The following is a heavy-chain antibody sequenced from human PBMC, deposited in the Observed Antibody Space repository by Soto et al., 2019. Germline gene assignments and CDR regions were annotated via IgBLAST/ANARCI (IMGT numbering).Heavy chain of an antibody. J-gene: IGHJ5*02. Sequence: ASVKVSCKTSGSTCTVLYGDRARETPGRGLQWMGWINPNSGDTNYLPEFQGRVTITRDTSSATAFLELSALKSDDTAVYYCTRGPAAGTEDWFDPWGQGTRVTVSS. CDR1: GSTCTVLY. CDR3: TRGPAAGTEDWFDP. D-gene: IGHD6-13*01. CDR2: INPNSGDT. V-gene: IGHV1-2*02.